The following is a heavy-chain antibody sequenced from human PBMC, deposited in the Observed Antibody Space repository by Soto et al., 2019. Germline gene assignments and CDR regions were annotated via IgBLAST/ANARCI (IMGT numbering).Heavy chain of an antibody. CDR1: GFTFGSYW. CDR2: ISSSGSTI. Sequence: GGSLRLSCAASGFTFGSYWMSWVRQAPGKGLEWVSYISSSGSTIYYADSVKGRFTISRDNAKNSLYLQMNSLRAEDTAVYYCARDRGGYDSILDYWGQGTLVTVSS. J-gene: IGHJ4*02. D-gene: IGHD3-22*01. CDR3: ARDRGGYDSILDY. V-gene: IGHV3-48*03.